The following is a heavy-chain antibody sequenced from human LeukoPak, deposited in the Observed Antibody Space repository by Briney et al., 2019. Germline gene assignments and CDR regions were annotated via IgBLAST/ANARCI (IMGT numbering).Heavy chain of an antibody. V-gene: IGHV4-30-2*01. CDR2: IYHSGST. CDR3: ARFDDDYGDYVPDYFDY. CDR1: GGSISSGGYY. D-gene: IGHD4-17*01. J-gene: IGHJ4*02. Sequence: PSETLSLTCTVSGGSISSGGYYWSWIRQPPGKGLEWIGYIYHSGSTNYNPSLKSRVTISVDTSKNQFSLKLSSVTAADTAVYYCARFDDDYGDYVPDYFDYWGQGTLVTVSS.